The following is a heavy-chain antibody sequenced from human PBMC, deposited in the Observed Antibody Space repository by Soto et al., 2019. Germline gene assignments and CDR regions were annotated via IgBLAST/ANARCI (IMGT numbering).Heavy chain of an antibody. CDR2: ISSSSSYI. CDR3: ARDTTPYYDFWQWYYYGMDV. V-gene: IGHV3-21*01. J-gene: IGHJ6*02. D-gene: IGHD3-3*01. CDR1: GFTFSSYS. Sequence: KAGGSLRLSCAASGFTFSSYSMNWVRQAPGKGLEWVSSISSSSSYIYYADSVKGRFTISRDNAKNSLYLQMNSLRAEDTAVYYCARDTTPYYDFWQWYYYGMDVWGQGTTVTVSS.